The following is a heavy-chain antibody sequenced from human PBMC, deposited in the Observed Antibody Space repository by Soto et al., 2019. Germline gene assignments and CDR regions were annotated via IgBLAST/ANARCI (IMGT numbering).Heavy chain of an antibody. V-gene: IGHV1-2*02. D-gene: IGHD1-26*01. J-gene: IGHJ4*02. Sequence: QVQLVQSGAEVKKPGSSVTVSCKASGGTFSSYTISWVRQAPGQGLEWMGWINPKSGGTMYPQKFQGRVTMTWDTSISTAYMALTRLRSDDTAVYYCARDLAKGGGSAGFDYWGQGTLVTVSS. CDR1: GGTFSSYT. CDR2: INPKSGGT. CDR3: ARDLAKGGGSAGFDY.